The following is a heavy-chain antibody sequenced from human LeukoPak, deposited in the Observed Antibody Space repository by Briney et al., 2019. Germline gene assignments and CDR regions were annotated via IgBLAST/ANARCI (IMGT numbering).Heavy chain of an antibody. CDR2: IYSGGST. Sequence: GGSLRLSCAASGSTVSSNYMSWVRQAPGKGLEWVSVIYSGGSTYYADSVKGRFTISRDNSKNTLYLQMNSLRAEDTAVYYCARSTPVIAVAGYYYYYGMDVWGQGTTVTVSS. CDR3: ARSTPVIAVAGYYYYYGMDV. D-gene: IGHD6-19*01. J-gene: IGHJ6*02. CDR1: GSTVSSNY. V-gene: IGHV3-66*01.